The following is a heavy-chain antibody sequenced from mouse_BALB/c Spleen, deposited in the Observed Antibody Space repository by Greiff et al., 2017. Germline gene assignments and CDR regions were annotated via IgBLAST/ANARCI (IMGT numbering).Heavy chain of an antibody. CDR3: VKSRLTTATGGFAY. CDR1: GFNIKDTY. Sequence: VQLQQSGAELVKPGASVKLSCTASGFNIKDTYMHWVKQRPEQGLEWIGRIDPANGNTKYDPKFQGKATITADTSSNTAYLQLSSLTSEDTAVYYCVKSRLTTATGGFAYWGQGTLVTVSA. J-gene: IGHJ3*01. D-gene: IGHD1-2*01. CDR2: IDPANGNT. V-gene: IGHV14-3*02.